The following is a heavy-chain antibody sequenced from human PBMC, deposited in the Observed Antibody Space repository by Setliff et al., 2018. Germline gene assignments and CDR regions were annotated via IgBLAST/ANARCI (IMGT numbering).Heavy chain of an antibody. D-gene: IGHD2-8*01. V-gene: IGHV1-18*04. J-gene: IGHJ5*02. CDR1: GYTFANSI. CDR2: ISAYNGKT. CDR3: ERLVRYCTQRACQRTQDADL. Sequence: GASVKVSCKASGYTFANSIVSWMRQAPGQGLEWMGWISAYNGKTYIKEKFQGRLSMTTDTSTNTGYMELRNLTPDDTAVYFCERLVRYCTQRACQRTQDADLWGQGTRVTVSS.